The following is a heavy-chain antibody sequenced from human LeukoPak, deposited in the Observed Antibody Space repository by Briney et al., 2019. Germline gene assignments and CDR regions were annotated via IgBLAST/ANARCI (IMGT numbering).Heavy chain of an antibody. CDR3: ARVGRSRGSLPNSYYYMDV. J-gene: IGHJ6*03. D-gene: IGHD1-26*01. Sequence: AASVKVSCNASGDIFNSYSVSWVRQAPGQGLEWMGGIIPIFGSTNYAQKFQGRVTITTDKSTRTAYMELNSLSSDDTAVYYCARVGRSRGSLPNSYYYMDVWGKGTTVTVSS. CDR2: IIPIFGST. V-gene: IGHV1-69*05. CDR1: GDIFNSYS.